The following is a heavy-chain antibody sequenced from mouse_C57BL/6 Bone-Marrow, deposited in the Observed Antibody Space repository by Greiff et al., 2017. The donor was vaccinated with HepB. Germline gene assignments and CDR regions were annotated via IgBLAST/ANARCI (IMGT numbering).Heavy chain of an antibody. D-gene: IGHD2-2*01. CDR1: GFTFSDYY. V-gene: IGHV5-12*01. J-gene: IGHJ1*03. CDR2: ISNGGGST. Sequence: DVKLVESGGGLVQPGGSLKLSCAASGFTFSDYYMYWVRQTPEKRLEWVAYISNGGGSTYYPDTVKGRFTISRDNAKNTLYLQMSRLKSEDTAMYYCARHPKAYGYDERNWYFDVWGTGTTVTVSS. CDR3: ARHPKAYGYDERNWYFDV.